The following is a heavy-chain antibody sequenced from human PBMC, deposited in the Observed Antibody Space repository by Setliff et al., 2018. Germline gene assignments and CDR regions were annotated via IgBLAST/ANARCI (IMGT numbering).Heavy chain of an antibody. CDR1: GYSFTSYW. Sequence: PGESLKISCTGSGYSFTSYWIGWVRQMPGKGLEWMGIIYPGDSDTRYSPSFQGQVTISADKSISTAYLQWSSLKASDTAMYYCARPSGWPRGDYYYGMDVWGQGTTVTVSS. V-gene: IGHV5-51*03. J-gene: IGHJ6*02. CDR3: ARPSGWPRGDYYYGMDV. CDR2: IYPGDSDT. D-gene: IGHD6-19*01.